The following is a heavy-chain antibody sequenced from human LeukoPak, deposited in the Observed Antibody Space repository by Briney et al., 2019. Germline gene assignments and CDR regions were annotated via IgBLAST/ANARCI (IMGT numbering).Heavy chain of an antibody. D-gene: IGHD1-26*01. CDR3: ARPLVGADYFDY. V-gene: IGHV3-30-3*01. CDR2: ISYDGSNK. CDR1: GFTFSSYA. J-gene: IGHJ4*02. Sequence: TGGSLRLPCAASGFTFSSYAMHWVRQAPGKGREWVVVISYDGSNKYYADSVKGRFTISRDNSKNTLYLQMNSLRAEDTAVYYCARPLVGADYFDYWGQGTLVTVSS.